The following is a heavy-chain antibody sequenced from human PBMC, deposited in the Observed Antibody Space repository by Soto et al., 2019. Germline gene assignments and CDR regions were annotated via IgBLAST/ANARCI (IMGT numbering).Heavy chain of an antibody. CDR1: GGSISSYY. CDR3: ARDQSYCMNDVCCDTCFDP. V-gene: IGHV4-59*01. CDR2: ISYSGST. Sequence: TLSLTCTVSGGSISSYYWSWIRQTPGKGLEWIGYISYSGSTNYNPSLRSRGTISVDTSKNQFSLKLSSMTAADTAGYYCARDQSYCMNDVCCDTCFDPWGQGTLVTLSS. J-gene: IGHJ5*02. D-gene: IGHD2-8*01.